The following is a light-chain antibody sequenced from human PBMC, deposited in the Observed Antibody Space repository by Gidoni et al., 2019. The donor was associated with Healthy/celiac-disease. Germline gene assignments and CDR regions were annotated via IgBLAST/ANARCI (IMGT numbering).Light chain of an antibody. CDR1: SSDVGGYNY. Sequence: HSALTQPASVSGSPGQSITISCTGTSSDVGGYNYVSWYQQQPGKAPKLMIYEVSNRPSGFSNRFSGSKSGNTASLTISGLQAEDEADYYCSSYTSSSSRDVFGTGTKVTVL. CDR2: EVS. V-gene: IGLV2-14*01. CDR3: SSYTSSSSRDV. J-gene: IGLJ1*01.